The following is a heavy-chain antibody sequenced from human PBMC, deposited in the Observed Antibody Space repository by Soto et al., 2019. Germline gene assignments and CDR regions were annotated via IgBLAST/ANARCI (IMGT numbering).Heavy chain of an antibody. V-gene: IGHV4-34*01. CDR2: INHSGST. CDR1: GGSFSGYY. D-gene: IGHD6-13*01. J-gene: IGHJ6*02. CDR3: ARGRNSSRAHYRPPYDMDV. Sequence: PSETLSLTCAVYGGSFSGYYWSWIRQPPGKGLEWIGEINHSGSTNYNPSLKSRVTISVDTSKNQFSLKLSSVTAADTAVYYCARGRNSSRAHYRPPYDMDVWGQGTTVTVSS.